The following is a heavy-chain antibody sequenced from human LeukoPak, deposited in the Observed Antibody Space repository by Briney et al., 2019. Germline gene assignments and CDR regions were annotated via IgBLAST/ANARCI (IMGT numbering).Heavy chain of an antibody. V-gene: IGHV1-46*01. D-gene: IGHD2-8*01. CDR3: ARAAGYCTNCVCYTDY. J-gene: IGHJ4*02. Sequence: ASVKVSCKASGYTFTSYYMHWVRQAPGQGLEWMGIINPSGGSTNYAQKLQGRVTMTTDTSTSTAYMELRSLRSDDTAVYYCARAAGYCTNCVCYTDYWGQGTLVTVSS. CDR1: GYTFTSYY. CDR2: INPSGGST.